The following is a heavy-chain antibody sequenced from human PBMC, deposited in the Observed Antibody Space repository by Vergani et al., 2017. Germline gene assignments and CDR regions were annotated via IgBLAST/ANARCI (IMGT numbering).Heavy chain of an antibody. CDR3: ARLDSLTGHYFDY. CDR2: IYYSGST. Sequence: QLQLQESGPGLVKPSETLSLTCPVSGGSISSSSYYWGWIRQPPGKGLEWIGIIYYSGSTYYNPSLKSRVTISGDTSKNQFSLKLSSVTAADTAVYYCARLDSLTGHYFDYGGQGTLVTVSS. V-gene: IGHV4-39*01. J-gene: IGHJ4*02. D-gene: IGHD3-9*01. CDR1: GGSISSSSYY.